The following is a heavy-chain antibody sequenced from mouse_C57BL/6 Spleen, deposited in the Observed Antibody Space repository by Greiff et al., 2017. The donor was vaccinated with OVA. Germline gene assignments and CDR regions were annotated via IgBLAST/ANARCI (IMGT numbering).Heavy chain of an antibody. CDR2: ISSGGSYT. CDR3: ARQDTTVGFDY. CDR1: GFTFSSYG. V-gene: IGHV5-6*01. J-gene: IGHJ2*01. Sequence: EVHLVESGGDLVKPGGSLKLSCAASGFTFSSYGMSWVRQTPDKRLEWVATISSGGSYTYYPDSVKGRFTISRDNAKNTLYLQMSSLKSEDTAMYYCARQDTTVGFDYWGQGTTLTVSS. D-gene: IGHD1-1*01.